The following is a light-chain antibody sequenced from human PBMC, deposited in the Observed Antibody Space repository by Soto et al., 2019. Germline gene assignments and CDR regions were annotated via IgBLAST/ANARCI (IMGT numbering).Light chain of an antibody. CDR3: GTWDDSLTVV. V-gene: IGLV1-51*01. CDR1: SSNIGNNY. Sequence: QSVLTQPPSVSAAPGQTVTISCSGTSSNIGNNYVSWYQQLPGTAPKVLIYDNNKRPSGIPDRFSASKSGTSATLGITGLQTGDEADYYCGTWDDSLTVVFGGGTKLTVL. CDR2: DNN. J-gene: IGLJ3*02.